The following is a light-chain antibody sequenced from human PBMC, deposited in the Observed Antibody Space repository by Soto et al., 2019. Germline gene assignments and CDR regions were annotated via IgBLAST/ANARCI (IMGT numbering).Light chain of an antibody. Sequence: DIQMTQSPSTLSASVGDRVTITCRASQSFSSRLAWYQQKPGKVPQLLIYKASTLNSGVPSRFSGSGSGTEFTLTISSLQPDDFATYYCQQYDSYSLTFGGGTNVEIK. CDR2: KAS. CDR1: QSFSSR. J-gene: IGKJ4*01. CDR3: QQYDSYSLT. V-gene: IGKV1-5*03.